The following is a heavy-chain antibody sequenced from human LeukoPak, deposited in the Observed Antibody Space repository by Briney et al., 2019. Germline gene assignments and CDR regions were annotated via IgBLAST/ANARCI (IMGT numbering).Heavy chain of an antibody. CDR2: INPSGGST. Sequence: GASVKVSCKASGYTFTGYYMHWVRQAPGQGLEWMGIINPSGGSTSYAQKFQGRVTMTRDMSTSTVYMELSSLRSEDTAVYYCASTHYGDHVSPPDYYYYYMDVWGKGTTVTVSS. J-gene: IGHJ6*03. D-gene: IGHD4-17*01. V-gene: IGHV1-46*01. CDR1: GYTFTGYY. CDR3: ASTHYGDHVSPPDYYYYYMDV.